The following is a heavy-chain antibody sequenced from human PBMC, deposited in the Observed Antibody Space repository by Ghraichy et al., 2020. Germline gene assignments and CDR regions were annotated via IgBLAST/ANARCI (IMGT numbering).Heavy chain of an antibody. CDR3: ARAKYSSSFSVDY. D-gene: IGHD6-13*01. J-gene: IGHJ4*02. CDR1: GGSFSGYY. CDR2: INHSGST. Sequence: SETLSLTCAVYGGSFSGYYWSWIRQPPGKGLEWIGEINHSGSTNYNPSLKSRVTISVDTSKNQFSLKLSSVTAADTAVYYCARAKYSSSFSVDYWGQGTLVTVSS. V-gene: IGHV4-34*01.